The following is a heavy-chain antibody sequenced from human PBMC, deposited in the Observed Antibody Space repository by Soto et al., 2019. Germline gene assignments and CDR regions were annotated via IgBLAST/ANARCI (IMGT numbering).Heavy chain of an antibody. D-gene: IGHD2-8*01. V-gene: IGHV1-2*04. J-gene: IGHJ6*02. CDR2: INPKSGGT. CDR3: ARGDSTDCSNGVCSFFYNHDMDV. Sequence: ASVKVSCKASGYSFTDYHIHWVRQAPGQGLEWLGRINPKSGGTSTAQKFQGWVTMTTDTSSSTASMELTRLTSDDTAIYYCARGDSTDCSNGVCSFFYNHDMDVWGQGTTVTVSS. CDR1: GYSFTDYH.